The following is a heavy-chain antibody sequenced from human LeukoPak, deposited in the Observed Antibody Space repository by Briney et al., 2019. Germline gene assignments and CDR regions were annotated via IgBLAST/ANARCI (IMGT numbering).Heavy chain of an antibody. CDR3: ATRQPWEVVVVPAAEKPGGWFDP. V-gene: IGHV4-38-2*02. Sequence: SETLSLTCTVSGYSISSGYYWGWLRQPPGKGLEWIGSIYHSGSTYYNPSLKSRVTISVDTSKNQFSLKLSSVTAADTAVYYCATRQPWEVVVVPAAEKPGGWFDPWGQGTLVTVSS. CDR1: GYSISSGYY. CDR2: IYHSGST. D-gene: IGHD2-2*01. J-gene: IGHJ5*02.